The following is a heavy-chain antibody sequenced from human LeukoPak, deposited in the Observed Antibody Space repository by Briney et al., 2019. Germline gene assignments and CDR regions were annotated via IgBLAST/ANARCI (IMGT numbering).Heavy chain of an antibody. CDR1: GFTFSSYS. D-gene: IGHD3-3*01. CDR3: ARGYYDFWSGYYPYNWFDP. V-gene: IGHV3-21*01. Sequence: GGSLRLSCAASGFTFSSYSMNWVRQAPGKGLEWVSSISSSSSYIYYADSVKGRFTISRDNAKNSLYLQMNSLRAEDTAVYYCARGYYDFWSGYYPYNWFDPWGQGTLVTVSS. CDR2: ISSSSSYI. J-gene: IGHJ5*02.